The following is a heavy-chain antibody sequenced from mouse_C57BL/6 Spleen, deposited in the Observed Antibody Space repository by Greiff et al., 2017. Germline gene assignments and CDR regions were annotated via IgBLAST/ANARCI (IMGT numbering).Heavy chain of an antibody. D-gene: IGHD1-1*01. CDR3: AREDYGSSYDWYVDV. CDR1: GYSITSGYY. CDR2: ISYDGSN. V-gene: IGHV3-6*01. Sequence: EVKLQESGPGLVTPSQSLSLTCSVTGYSITSGYYWNWIRQFPGNKLEWMGYISYDGSNNYNPSLKNRISITRDTSKNQFFLKLNSLTTEDTATYYCAREDYGSSYDWYVDVWGTGTTVTVSS. J-gene: IGHJ1*03.